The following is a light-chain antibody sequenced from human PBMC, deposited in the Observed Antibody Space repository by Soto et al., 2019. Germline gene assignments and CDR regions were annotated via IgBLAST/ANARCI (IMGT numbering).Light chain of an antibody. CDR2: GAS. J-gene: IGKJ1*01. CDR1: QSVSSN. V-gene: IGKV3-15*01. Sequence: EIVMTQSPATLSVSPGERATLSCRASQSVSSNLAWYQQKPGQAPRLLIYGASTRATGVPARFSGSGSGTEFTLTISSLRSEDFAVYYCQQYNNWPKMFGQGTKVDIK. CDR3: QQYNNWPKM.